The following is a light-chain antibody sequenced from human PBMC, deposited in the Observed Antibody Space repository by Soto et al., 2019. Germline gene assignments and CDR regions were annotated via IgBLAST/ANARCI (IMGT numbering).Light chain of an antibody. CDR2: GAS. CDR1: QSVSSN. CDR3: QQYNNWPWT. Sequence: VMSQSPATLSVYQGDRAPLPCRASQSVSSNLAWYQQKPGQAPRLLIYGASTRATGIPARFSGSGSGTEFTLTISSLQSEEWAVYYCQQYNNWPWTFCQVTKVDIK. V-gene: IGKV3-15*01. J-gene: IGKJ1*01.